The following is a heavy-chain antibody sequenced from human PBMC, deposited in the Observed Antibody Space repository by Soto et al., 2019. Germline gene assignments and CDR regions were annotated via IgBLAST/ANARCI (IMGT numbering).Heavy chain of an antibody. V-gene: IGHV3-48*03. Sequence: GGSLRLSCAASGFTFSSYEMNWVRQAPGKGLEWVSYISSSGSTIYYADSVKGRFTISRDNAKNSLYLQMNSLRAEDTAVYYCARARHYNAFDIWGQGTMVTVSS. CDR3: ARARHYNAFDI. J-gene: IGHJ3*02. D-gene: IGHD2-2*02. CDR2: ISSSGSTI. CDR1: GFTFSSYE.